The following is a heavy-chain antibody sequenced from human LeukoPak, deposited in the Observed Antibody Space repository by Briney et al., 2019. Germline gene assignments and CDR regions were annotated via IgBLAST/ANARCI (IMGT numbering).Heavy chain of an antibody. J-gene: IGHJ5*02. Sequence: SETLSLPCTVPGGSISHYYWSWLRQPPGKGLEWIGYIYYSGSTNYNPSLKSRVTISVDTSKNQFSLKLSSVTAADTAVYYCARGYYDSSGYLMSYNWFDPWGQGTLVTVSS. CDR3: ARGYYDSSGYLMSYNWFDP. CDR1: GGSISHYY. CDR2: IYYSGST. V-gene: IGHV4-59*01. D-gene: IGHD3-22*01.